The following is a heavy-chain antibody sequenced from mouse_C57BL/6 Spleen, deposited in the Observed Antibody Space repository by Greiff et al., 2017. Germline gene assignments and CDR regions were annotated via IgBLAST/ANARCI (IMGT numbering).Heavy chain of an antibody. D-gene: IGHD4-1*01. V-gene: IGHV1-54*01. Sequence: QVQLQQSGAELVRPGTSVKVSCKASGYAFTNYLIEWVKQRPGQGLEWIGVINPGSGGTNYNEKFKGKATLTADKSSSTAYMQLSSLTSEDSAVYFCARWEGAMDYWGQGTSVTVSS. J-gene: IGHJ4*01. CDR3: ARWEGAMDY. CDR2: INPGSGGT. CDR1: GYAFTNYL.